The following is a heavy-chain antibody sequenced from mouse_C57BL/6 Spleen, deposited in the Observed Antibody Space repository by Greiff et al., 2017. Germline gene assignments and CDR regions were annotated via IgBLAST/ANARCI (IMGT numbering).Heavy chain of an antibody. D-gene: IGHD2-4*01. Sequence: DVMLVESGGGLVQSGRSLRLSCATSGFTFSDFYMEWVRQAPGKGLEWIAASRNKANDYTTEYSASVKGRFIVSRDTSQSILYLQMNALRAEDTAIYYCARDAWDYDYAMDYWGQGTSVTVSS. CDR1: GFTFSDFY. CDR2: SRNKANDYTT. J-gene: IGHJ4*01. V-gene: IGHV7-1*01. CDR3: ARDAWDYDYAMDY.